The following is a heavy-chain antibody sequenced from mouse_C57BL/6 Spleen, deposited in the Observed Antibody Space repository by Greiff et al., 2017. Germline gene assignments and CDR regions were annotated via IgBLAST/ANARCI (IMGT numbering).Heavy chain of an antibody. CDR3: ARAPSDGYYEGWFAY. CDR1: GFTFSSYT. D-gene: IGHD2-3*01. J-gene: IGHJ3*01. Sequence: EVKLVESGGGLVKPGGSLKLSCAASGFTFSSYTMSWVRQTPEKRLEWVAIISGGGGNTYYPDSVKGRFTISRDNAKNTLYLQLSSLRSEDTALYYCARAPSDGYYEGWFAYWGQGTLVTVSA. CDR2: ISGGGGNT. V-gene: IGHV5-9*01.